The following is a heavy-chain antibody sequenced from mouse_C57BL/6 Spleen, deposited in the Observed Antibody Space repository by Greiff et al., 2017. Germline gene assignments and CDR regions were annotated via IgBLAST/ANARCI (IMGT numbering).Heavy chain of an antibody. J-gene: IGHJ3*01. V-gene: IGHV1-52*01. D-gene: IGHD1-1*01. CDR2: IDPSGSDT. CDR1: GYTFTSYW. CDR3: ARASGTTVGAY. Sequence: VQLQQPGAELVRPGSSVKLSCKASGYTFTSYWMHWVKQRPIQGLEWIGNIDPSGSDTHYNQKFKDKATLTVDKSSSTAYMQLSSLTSEDSAVLYWARASGTTVGAYWGQGTLVTVSA.